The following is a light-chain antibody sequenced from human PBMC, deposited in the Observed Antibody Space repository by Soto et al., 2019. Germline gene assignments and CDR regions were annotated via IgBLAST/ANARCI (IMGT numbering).Light chain of an antibody. CDR1: QSVSNNY. CDR3: QQYGSSGT. Sequence: EIVLTQSPGTLSLSPGDRATLSCRAIQSVSNNYLAWYQQKPGQAPRXLIYGASNRATGIPDRFSGSGSGTDFTLTISRLEPEDFAVDYCQQYGSSGTFGQGTKVDNK. J-gene: IGKJ1*01. CDR2: GAS. V-gene: IGKV3-20*01.